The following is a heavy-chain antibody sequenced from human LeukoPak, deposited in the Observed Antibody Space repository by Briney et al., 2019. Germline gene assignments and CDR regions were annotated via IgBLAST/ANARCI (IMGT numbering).Heavy chain of an antibody. CDR2: ISYDGSNK. V-gene: IGHV3-30-3*01. CDR3: AKDNGVQLWYEGYFDY. CDR1: GFTFSSYA. J-gene: IGHJ4*02. Sequence: GGSLRLSCAASGFTFSSYAMHWVRQAPGKGLEWVAVISYDGSNKYYADSVKGRFTISRDNSKNTLYLQMNSLRAEDTAVYYCAKDNGVQLWYEGYFDYWGQGTLVTVSS. D-gene: IGHD5-18*01.